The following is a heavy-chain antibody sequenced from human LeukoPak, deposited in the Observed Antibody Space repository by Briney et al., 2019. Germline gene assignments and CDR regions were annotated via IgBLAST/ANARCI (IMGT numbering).Heavy chain of an antibody. Sequence: GASVKVSCKASGGTFSSYAISWVRQAPGQGLEWMGRIIPILGIANYAQKFQGRVTITADKSTSTAYMELSSLRAEDTAVYYCARSFLSHSIYYFDYWGQGILVTVSS. V-gene: IGHV1-69*04. CDR3: ARSFLSHSIYYFDY. J-gene: IGHJ4*02. D-gene: IGHD2/OR15-2a*01. CDR2: IIPILGIA. CDR1: GGTFSSYA.